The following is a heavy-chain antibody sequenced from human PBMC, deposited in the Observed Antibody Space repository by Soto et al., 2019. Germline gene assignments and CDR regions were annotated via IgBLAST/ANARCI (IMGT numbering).Heavy chain of an antibody. D-gene: IGHD3-10*01. CDR3: ARANGFGSSGDYFDY. CDR1: GGSISSGDYY. V-gene: IGHV4-30-4*01. J-gene: IGHJ4*02. CDR2: IYYSGST. Sequence: PLSLTCTVSGGSISSGDYYWSWIRQPPGKGLEWIGYIYYSGSTYYNPSLKSRVTISVDTSKNQFSLKLSSVTAADTAVYYCARANGFGSSGDYFDYWGQGTLVTVSS.